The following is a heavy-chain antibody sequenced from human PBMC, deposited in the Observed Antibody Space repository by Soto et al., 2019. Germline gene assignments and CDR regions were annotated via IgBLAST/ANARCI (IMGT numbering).Heavy chain of an antibody. J-gene: IGHJ4*02. V-gene: IGHV3-11*06. Sequence: GGSLRLSCAASGFTFSDYYMSWIRQAPGKGLEWVSYISSSSSYTNYADSVKGRFTISRDNAKNSLYLQMNSLRAEDTAVYYCARGSYSSSWYRYWGQGTLVTVSS. D-gene: IGHD6-13*01. CDR2: ISSSSSYT. CDR1: GFTFSDYY. CDR3: ARGSYSSSWYRY.